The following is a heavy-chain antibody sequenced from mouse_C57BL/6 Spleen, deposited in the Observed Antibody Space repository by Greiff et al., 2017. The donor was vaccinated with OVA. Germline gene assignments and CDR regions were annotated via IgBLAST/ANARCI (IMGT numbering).Heavy chain of an antibody. V-gene: IGHV5-4*03. Sequence: EVMLVESGGGLVKPGGSLKLSCAASGFTFSSYAMSWVRQTPEKRLEWVATISDGGSYTYYPDNVKGRFTISRDNATNNLYLQMSHLKSEDTAMYYCARALGGWFAYWGQGTLVTVSA. CDR2: ISDGGSYT. CDR1: GFTFSSYA. CDR3: ARALGGWFAY. D-gene: IGHD3-3*01. J-gene: IGHJ3*01.